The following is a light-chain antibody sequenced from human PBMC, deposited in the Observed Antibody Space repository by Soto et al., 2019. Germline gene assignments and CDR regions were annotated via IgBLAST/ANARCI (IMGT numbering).Light chain of an antibody. CDR3: QQFNSYLGYT. CDR2: DAS. CDR1: QGISSA. V-gene: IGKV1-13*02. Sequence: AIQLTQSPSSLSASVGDRVTITCRASQGISSALAWYQQKPGKAPKLLIYDASSLESGVPSRFSGSGSGTDFTLTISSLQPEDFATYYFQQFNSYLGYTFGQGTKLEIK. J-gene: IGKJ2*01.